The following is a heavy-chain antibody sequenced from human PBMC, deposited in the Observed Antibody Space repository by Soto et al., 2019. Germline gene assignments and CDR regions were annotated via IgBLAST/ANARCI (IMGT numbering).Heavy chain of an antibody. CDR2: IYYSGST. Sequence: SETLSLTCTVSGGSISSGGYYWSWIRQHPGKGLEWIGYIYYSGSTYYNPSLKSRVTISVDTSKNQFSLKLSSVTAADTAVYYCARDPLLDYGDSYFGYWGQGTLVTVSS. CDR1: GGSISSGGYY. D-gene: IGHD4-17*01. CDR3: ARDPLLDYGDSYFGY. J-gene: IGHJ4*02. V-gene: IGHV4-31*03.